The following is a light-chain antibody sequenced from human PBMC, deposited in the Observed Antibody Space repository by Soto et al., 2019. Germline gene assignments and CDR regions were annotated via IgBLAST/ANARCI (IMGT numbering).Light chain of an antibody. J-gene: IGKJ2*01. CDR3: QQHYSTPRT. CDR2: WAS. CDR1: QSLLYSSNNKNY. V-gene: IGKV4-1*01. Sequence: DIVMTQSPDSLAVSLGERATINCKSSQSLLYSSNNKNYLVWYQQKSGQPPKLLIYWASTRESGVPDRFSGSGSGTDFTLTISSLQAEDVAVCYCQQHYSTPRTFGQGTKLEIK.